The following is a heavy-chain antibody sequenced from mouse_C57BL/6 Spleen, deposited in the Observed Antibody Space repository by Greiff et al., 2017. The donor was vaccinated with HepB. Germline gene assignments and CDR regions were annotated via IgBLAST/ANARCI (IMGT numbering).Heavy chain of an antibody. CDR2: INPNNGGT. CDR3: ARWGWLLPYFDV. J-gene: IGHJ1*03. V-gene: IGHV1-26*01. Sequence: VQLQQSGPELVKPGASVKISCKASGYTFTDYYMNWVKQSHGKSLEWIGDINPNNGGTSYNQKFKGKATLTVDKSSSTAYMELRSLTSEDSAVYYCARWGWLLPYFDVWGTGTTVTVSS. CDR1: GYTFTDYY. D-gene: IGHD2-3*01.